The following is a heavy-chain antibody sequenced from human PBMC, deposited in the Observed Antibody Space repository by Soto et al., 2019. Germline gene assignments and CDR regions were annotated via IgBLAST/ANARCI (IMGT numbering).Heavy chain of an antibody. J-gene: IGHJ4*02. CDR3: ARGSYYGSGFFDY. D-gene: IGHD3-10*01. CDR1: GFTFSSYS. Sequence: EVQLVESGGGLVKPGGSLRLSCAASGFTFSSYSMNWVRQAPGKGLEWVSSNSSSSSYIYYADSVKGRFSISRDNAKNSLYLQMNSLRAEDTAVYYCARGSYYGSGFFDYWGQGTLVTVSS. V-gene: IGHV3-21*01. CDR2: NSSSSSYI.